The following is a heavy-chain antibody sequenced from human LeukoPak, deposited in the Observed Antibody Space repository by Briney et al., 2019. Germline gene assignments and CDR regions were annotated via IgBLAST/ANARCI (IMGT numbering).Heavy chain of an antibody. CDR2: INHSGST. CDR1: GESFITYY. V-gene: IGHV4-34*01. Sequence: SETLSLTCAVYGESFITYYWSWIRQPPGKGLEWIGEINHSGSTNYNPSLKSRVTISVDASKNQFSLKLSSVTAADTAVYYCARLSDYWGQGTLVTVSS. J-gene: IGHJ4*02. CDR3: ARLSDY.